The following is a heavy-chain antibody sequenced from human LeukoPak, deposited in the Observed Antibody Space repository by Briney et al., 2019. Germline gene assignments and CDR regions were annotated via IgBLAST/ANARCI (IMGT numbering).Heavy chain of an antibody. Sequence: SVKVSCKASGGIFNSKALSWVRQAPGQGLEWMGGIIPMFRTANYGQKFQGRVTITTDESTSTAYMELSSLRSEDTAVYYCAREELTYDYGGKRREYYFDYWGQGTLVTVSS. CDR1: GGIFNSKA. V-gene: IGHV1-69*05. CDR3: AREELTYDYGGKRREYYFDY. D-gene: IGHD4-23*01. J-gene: IGHJ4*02. CDR2: IIPMFRTA.